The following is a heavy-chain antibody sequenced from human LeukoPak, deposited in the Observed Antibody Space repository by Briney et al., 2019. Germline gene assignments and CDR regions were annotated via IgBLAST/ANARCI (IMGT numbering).Heavy chain of an antibody. D-gene: IGHD3-22*01. CDR3: AKEPVYYYDSSGYYPPVGY. V-gene: IGHV4-34*01. J-gene: IGHJ4*02. CDR1: GGSFSGYY. CDR2: INHSGST. Sequence: PSETLSLTCAVYGGSFSGYYWSWIRQPPGKGLEWIGEINHSGSTNYNPSLKSRVTISVDTSKNQFSLKLSSVTAADTAVYYCAKEPVYYYDSSGYYPPVGYWGQGTLVTVSS.